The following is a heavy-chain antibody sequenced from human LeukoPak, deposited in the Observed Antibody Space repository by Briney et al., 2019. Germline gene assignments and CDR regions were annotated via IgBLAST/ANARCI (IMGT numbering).Heavy chain of an antibody. D-gene: IGHD3-22*01. Sequence: PGGSLRLSCAASGFTFSDYYMSWIRQAPGKGLEWVSYISSSGSTIYYADSVKGRFTISRDNAKNSLYLQMNSLRAEDTAVYYCAREGEADYYDSSGLGTNNRFDPWGQGTLVTVSS. CDR2: ISSSGSTI. V-gene: IGHV3-11*01. CDR3: AREGEADYYDSSGLGTNNRFDP. J-gene: IGHJ5*02. CDR1: GFTFSDYY.